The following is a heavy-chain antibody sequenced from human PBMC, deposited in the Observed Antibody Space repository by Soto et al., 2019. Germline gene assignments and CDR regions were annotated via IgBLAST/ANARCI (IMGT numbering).Heavy chain of an antibody. V-gene: IGHV3-23*01. D-gene: IGHD2-8*01. J-gene: IGHJ3*02. CDR1: GFTSTNYG. Sequence: GGSLRLSCAASGFTSTNYGMNWVRQAPGKGLEWVSSISGSGTTTFYADSVKGRFIISRDNSKNTLYLQMNSLRAEDTALYYCAKDRVGGVPDAFDIWGQGTMVTVSS. CDR2: ISGSGTTT. CDR3: AKDRVGGVPDAFDI.